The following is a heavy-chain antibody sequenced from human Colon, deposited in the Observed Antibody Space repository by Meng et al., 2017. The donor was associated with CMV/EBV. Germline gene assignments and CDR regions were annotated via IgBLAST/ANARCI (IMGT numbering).Heavy chain of an antibody. J-gene: IGHJ4*02. D-gene: IGHD6-6*01. V-gene: IGHV1-2*02. CDR1: GYTFTGYY. Sequence: ASVKVSCKASGYTFTGYYMHWVRQAPGQGLEWMGWINPNSGGTNYAQKFQGRVTMTRDTSISTAYMELSRLRSEDTAVYYCAPYPGSSSTTDYWGQGTLVTVSS. CDR2: INPNSGGT. CDR3: APYPGSSSTTDY.